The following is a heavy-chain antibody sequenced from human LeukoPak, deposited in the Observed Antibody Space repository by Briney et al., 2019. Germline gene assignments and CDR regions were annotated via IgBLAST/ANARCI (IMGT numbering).Heavy chain of an antibody. CDR1: GFTFSSYS. CDR3: AREGSGYYSKSPDY. J-gene: IGHJ4*02. CDR2: ISSSSSCI. D-gene: IGHD3-22*01. V-gene: IGHV3-21*01. Sequence: GGSLRLSCAASGFTFSSYSMNWVRQAPGKGLEWVSSISSSSSCIYYADSVKGRFTISRDNAKNSLYLQMNSLRAEDTAVYYCAREGSGYYSKSPDYWGQGTLVTVSS.